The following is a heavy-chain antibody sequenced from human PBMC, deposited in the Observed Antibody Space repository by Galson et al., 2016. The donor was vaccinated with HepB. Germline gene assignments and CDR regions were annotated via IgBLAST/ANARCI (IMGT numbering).Heavy chain of an antibody. CDR1: GYTFANFY. CDR3: TGEVPVTTVPPID. V-gene: IGHV1-46*01. CDR2: ISPRGDST. D-gene: IGHD4-17*01. J-gene: IGHJ1*01. Sequence: SVKVSCKASGYTFANFYMHWVRQAPGQGLEWMGLISPRGDSTTYAPKFQGRITITRDTSTTTFYMELRSLRSEDTAVYYCTGEVPVTTVPPIDWGQGTLVIVSS.